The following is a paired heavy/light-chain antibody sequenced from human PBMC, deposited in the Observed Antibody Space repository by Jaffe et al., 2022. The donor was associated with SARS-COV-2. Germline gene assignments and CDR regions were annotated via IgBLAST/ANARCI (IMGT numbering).Heavy chain of an antibody. CDR2: INWDGDNT. CDR3: ARAVGNLYSLDY. CDR1: GFSIDDYV. J-gene: IGHJ4*02. Sequence: EVQLVEAGGGVVQPGGSLRLSCAASGFSIDDYVLHWVRQVPGKGLEWVSLINWDGDNTNYADSVKGRFTISRDKRRNSMFLQMNTLRSEDSGVYYCARAVGNLYSLDYWGQGALVTVSS. D-gene: IGHD2-21*01. V-gene: IGHV3-43D*04.
Light chain of an antibody. V-gene: IGKV1-17*01. CDR2: AAS. J-gene: IGKJ2*01. CDR3: LQHNTYPYT. Sequence: DIQMTQSPSSLSASVGDRVTITCRASQGIRNDLGWYQQKPGKAPKRLIYAASTLQSGVPSRFSGSGSETEFTLTINSLQPEDFATYFCLQHNTYPYTFGQGTKLEI. CDR1: QGIRND.